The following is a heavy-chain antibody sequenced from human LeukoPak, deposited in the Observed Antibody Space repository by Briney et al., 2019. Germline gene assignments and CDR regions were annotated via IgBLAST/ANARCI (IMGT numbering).Heavy chain of an antibody. V-gene: IGHV3-30*18. Sequence: GGSLRLSCAASGFLFTSYGMHWVRQAPAKGLEWVAVISGDGSTTYCTDSVKGRFTVSRDNSKHTLYLQMDGLRTEDTAVYYCAKKVAGGSATYGMDVWGQGTTVTVSS. CDR3: AKKVAGGSATYGMDV. CDR1: GFLFTSYG. D-gene: IGHD6-19*01. J-gene: IGHJ6*02. CDR2: ISGDGSTT.